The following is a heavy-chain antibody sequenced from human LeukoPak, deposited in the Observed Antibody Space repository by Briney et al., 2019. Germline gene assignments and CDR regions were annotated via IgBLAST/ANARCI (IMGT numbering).Heavy chain of an antibody. J-gene: IGHJ4*02. D-gene: IGHD6-19*01. CDR1: GYTFTSYA. V-gene: IGHV1-3*03. CDR2: INAGNGNT. Sequence: ASVKVSCKASGYTFTSYAMHWVRQAPGQRLEWMGWINAGNGNTKYSQEFQGRVTITRDTSASTAYMELSSLRSEDTAVYYCARPEPYSSGWYYFDYWGQGTLVTVSS. CDR3: ARPEPYSSGWYYFDY.